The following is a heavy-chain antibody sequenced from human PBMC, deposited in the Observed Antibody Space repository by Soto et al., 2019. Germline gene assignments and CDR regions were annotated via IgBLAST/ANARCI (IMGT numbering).Heavy chain of an antibody. D-gene: IGHD3-10*01. V-gene: IGHV6-1*01. Sequence: SQTLTLTCAISGDSVSSNSAAWNWIRQSPSRGLEWLGRTYYRSKWYNDYAVSVKSRITINPDTSKNQFSLQLNSVTPEDTAVYYCARYRQGITMVRGNYYYYGMDVWGQGTTVTVSS. CDR2: TYYRSKWYN. J-gene: IGHJ6*02. CDR1: GDSVSSNSAA. CDR3: ARYRQGITMVRGNYYYYGMDV.